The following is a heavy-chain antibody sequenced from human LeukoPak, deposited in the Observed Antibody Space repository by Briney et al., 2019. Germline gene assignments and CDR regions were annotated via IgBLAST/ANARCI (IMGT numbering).Heavy chain of an antibody. CDR2: INPNSGGT. V-gene: IGHV1-2*02. CDR3: ARDHSTIVVVPAAMGVLVS. CDR1: GYTFTGSY. D-gene: IGHD2-2*01. J-gene: IGHJ5*02. Sequence: ASVKVSCKASGYTFTGSYMHWVRQAPGQGLEWMGWINPNSGGTNYAQKFQGRVTMTRHTSISTAYMELSRLRSDDTAVYYCARDHSTIVVVPAAMGVLVSWGQGTLVTVSS.